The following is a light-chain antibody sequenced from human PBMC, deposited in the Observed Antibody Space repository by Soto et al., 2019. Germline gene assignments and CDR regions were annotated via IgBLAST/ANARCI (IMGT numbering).Light chain of an antibody. CDR2: DTS. Sequence: ELVLTQSPATLSLAPGERATLSCRASQSVSGYAAWYQQKPGQAPRRLIYDTSNLATGIPARFSGSGSGTDFTLTISGLEPEDFAVYYCQQRSNWQYTFGLGTRLEIK. CDR3: QQRSNWQYT. CDR1: QSVSGY. V-gene: IGKV3-11*01. J-gene: IGKJ2*01.